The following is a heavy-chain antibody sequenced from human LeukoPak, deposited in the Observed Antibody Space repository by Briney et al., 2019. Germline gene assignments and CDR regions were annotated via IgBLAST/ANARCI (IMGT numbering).Heavy chain of an antibody. D-gene: IGHD3-22*01. Sequence: GGSLRLSCAASGFTFSHAWMSWVRQAPGKGLEWVGRIKSKTDGGTTDYAAPVKGRFTISRDDSNNTLYLQMNSLNTEDTAVYYCTTSEDYYDSSGSDPCDYWGEGTLVTVP. CDR1: GFTFSHAW. J-gene: IGHJ4*02. CDR2: IKSKTDGGTT. CDR3: TTSEDYYDSSGSDPCDY. V-gene: IGHV3-15*01.